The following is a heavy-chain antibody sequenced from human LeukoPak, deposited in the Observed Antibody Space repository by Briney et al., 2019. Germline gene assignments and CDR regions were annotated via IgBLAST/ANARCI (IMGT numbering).Heavy chain of an antibody. D-gene: IGHD3-22*01. Sequence: GGSLRLSCAASGFTFSSYAMHWVRQAPGKGLEYVSAISSNGGSTYYANSVKGRFTISRDNSKNTLYLQMNSLRAEDTAVYYCAKGYYDSSGYGHDYWGQGTLVTVSS. CDR2: ISSNGGST. V-gene: IGHV3-64*01. J-gene: IGHJ4*02. CDR3: AKGYYDSSGYGHDY. CDR1: GFTFSSYA.